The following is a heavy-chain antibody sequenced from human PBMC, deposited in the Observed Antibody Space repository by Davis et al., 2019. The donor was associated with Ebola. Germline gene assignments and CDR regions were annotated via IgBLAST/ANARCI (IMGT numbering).Heavy chain of an antibody. D-gene: IGHD5-24*01. CDR1: GFAFNSFT. J-gene: IGHJ4*02. Sequence: GGSLRLSCAASGFAFNSFTINWVRQAPGKGLEWVSTLGTSADTYYADSVKGRFTISRDNSKNTLYLQMNSLRAEDTAVYYCARVRWGYWGQGTLVTVSS. V-gene: IGHV3-23*01. CDR2: LGTSADT. CDR3: ARVRWGY.